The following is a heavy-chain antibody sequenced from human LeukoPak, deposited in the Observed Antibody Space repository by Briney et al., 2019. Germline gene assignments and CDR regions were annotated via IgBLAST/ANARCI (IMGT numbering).Heavy chain of an antibody. D-gene: IGHD6-13*01. CDR2: VSGSGGST. CDR3: AKTHRLAAAAMGDY. Sequence: GGSLRLSCAASGFTYSNYAMTWVRQAPGKGLEWVSAVSGSGGSTYYADSVKGRFTISRDNSKNTLSLQMNSLRAEDTAVYYRAKTHRLAAAAMGDYWGQGTLVTVSS. V-gene: IGHV3-23*01. CDR1: GFTYSNYA. J-gene: IGHJ4*02.